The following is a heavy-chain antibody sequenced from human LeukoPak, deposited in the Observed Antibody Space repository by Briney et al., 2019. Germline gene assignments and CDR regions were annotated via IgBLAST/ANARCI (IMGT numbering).Heavy chain of an antibody. J-gene: IGHJ3*02. D-gene: IGHD2-2*03. CDR3: ASLAIVVVPEPLGAFDI. CDR2: IYYSGST. V-gene: IGHV4-39*01. CDR1: GGSISSSSYY. Sequence: SETLSLTCTVSGGSISSSSYYWGWIRQPPGKGLEWIGSIYYSGSTYYNPSLKSRVTISVDTSKNQFSLKLSSVTAADTAVYYCASLAIVVVPEPLGAFDIWGQGTMVTVSS.